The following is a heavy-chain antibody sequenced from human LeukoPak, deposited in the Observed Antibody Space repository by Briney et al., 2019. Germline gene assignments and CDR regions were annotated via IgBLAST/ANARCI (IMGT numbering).Heavy chain of an antibody. Sequence: SETLSLTCAVYGGSFSGYYWSWIRQPPGKGLEWIGYIYYSGSTNYNPSLKSRVTISVDTSKNQFSLKLSSVTAADTAVYYCARSLVGATYNWFDPWGQGTLVTVSS. D-gene: IGHD1-26*01. CDR2: IYYSGST. J-gene: IGHJ5*02. CDR1: GGSFSGYY. CDR3: ARSLVGATYNWFDP. V-gene: IGHV4-59*01.